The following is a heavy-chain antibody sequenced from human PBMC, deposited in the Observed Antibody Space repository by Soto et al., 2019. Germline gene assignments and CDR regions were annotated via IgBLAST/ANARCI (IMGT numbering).Heavy chain of an antibody. CDR1: GGTFSNSV. J-gene: IGHJ3*01. V-gene: IGHV1-69*13. CDR3: ARVKVPAAILGAFDL. D-gene: IGHD2-2*02. CDR2: IIPLFDTK. Sequence: GASVKVSCKASGGTFSNSVISWLQQAPGQGLEWMGGIIPLFDTKNYAQKLQGRLTFSADESTSTAYMELSSLRSEDTAVYYCARVKVPAAILGAFDLWGQGTLVTVSS.